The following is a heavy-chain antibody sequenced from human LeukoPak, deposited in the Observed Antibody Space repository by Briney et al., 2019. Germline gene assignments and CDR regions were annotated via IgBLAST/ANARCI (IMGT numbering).Heavy chain of an antibody. CDR2: IYHSGST. D-gene: IGHD3-3*01. Sequence: SQTLSLTCTVSGGSISSGGYYWSWIRQPPGKGLEWIGYIYHSGSTYYNPSLKSRVTISVDRSKNQFSLKLSSVTAADTAVYYCARVPKNGSYDFWSGFIDYWGQGTLVTVSS. CDR1: GGSISSGGYY. J-gene: IGHJ4*02. V-gene: IGHV4-30-2*01. CDR3: ARVPKNGSYDFWSGFIDY.